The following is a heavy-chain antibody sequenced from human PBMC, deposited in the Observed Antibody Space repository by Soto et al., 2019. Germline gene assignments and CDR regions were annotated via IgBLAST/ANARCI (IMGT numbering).Heavy chain of an antibody. CDR1: GYTFTSYG. J-gene: IGHJ6*03. V-gene: IGHV1-18*01. CDR3: ARVQYDFWSGRSRYYYMDV. D-gene: IGHD3-3*01. CDR2: ISAYNGYT. Sequence: ASVKVSCKASGYTFTSYGISWVRQAPGQGLEWMGWISAYNGYTNYAQKLQGRVTMTTDTSTSTAYMELRSLISDDTAVYYCARVQYDFWSGRSRYYYMDVWGKGTTVTVSS.